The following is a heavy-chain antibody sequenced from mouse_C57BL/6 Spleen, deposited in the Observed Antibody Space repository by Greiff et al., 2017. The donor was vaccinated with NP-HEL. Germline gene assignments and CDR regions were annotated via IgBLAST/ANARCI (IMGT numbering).Heavy chain of an antibody. D-gene: IGHD1-1*01. CDR2: INPNYGTT. Sequence: EVQLQQSGPELVKPGASVKISCKASGYSFTDYNMNWVKQSNGKSLEWIGVINPNYGTTSYNQKFKGKATLTVDQPSSTAYMQLNSLTSEGSAVYYCASRVESSGGYFDVWGKGTTVTVSS. J-gene: IGHJ1*03. V-gene: IGHV1-39*01. CDR1: GYSFTDYN. CDR3: ASRVESSGGYFDV.